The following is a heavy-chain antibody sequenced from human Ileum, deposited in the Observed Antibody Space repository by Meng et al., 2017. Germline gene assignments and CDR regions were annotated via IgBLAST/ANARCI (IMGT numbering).Heavy chain of an antibody. CDR3: AKSSGGAATRPIGS. V-gene: IGHV3-15*01. CDR1: GFTFSSAW. J-gene: IGHJ5*02. CDR2: IMSISSGGTT. Sequence: GGSLRLSCAASGFTFSSAWMSWVRQAPGKGREWVGRIMSISSGGTTDYATPVQGRFTISRDDSKNTLYLQMNSLRAEDTALYYCAKSSGGAATRPIGSWGQGILVTVSS. D-gene: IGHD1-1*01.